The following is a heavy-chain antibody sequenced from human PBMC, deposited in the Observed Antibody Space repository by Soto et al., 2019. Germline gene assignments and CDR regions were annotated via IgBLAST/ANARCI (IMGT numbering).Heavy chain of an antibody. Sequence: ASVKVSCKASGYTFTSYGISWVRQAPGQGLEWMGWTSAYNGNTNYAQKLQGRVTMTTDTSTSTAYMELRSLRSDDTAVYYCATYRGSGGSRHLVYWGQGTLVTVSS. D-gene: IGHD2-15*01. J-gene: IGHJ4*02. CDR3: ATYRGSGGSRHLVY. CDR1: GYTFTSYG. V-gene: IGHV1-18*01. CDR2: TSAYNGNT.